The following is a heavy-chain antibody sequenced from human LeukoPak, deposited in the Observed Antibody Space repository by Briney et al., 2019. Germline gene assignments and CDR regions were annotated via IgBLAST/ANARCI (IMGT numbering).Heavy chain of an antibody. Sequence: GESLKISCKGSGYSFTSYWISWVRQMPGKGLEWMGRIDPSDSYTNYSPSFQGHVTISANKSISTAYLQWSSLKASDTAMYYCARRNDIVVVPAAGYNWFDPWGQGTLVTVSS. CDR2: IDPSDSYT. D-gene: IGHD2-2*01. CDR1: GYSFTSYW. J-gene: IGHJ5*02. CDR3: ARRNDIVVVPAAGYNWFDP. V-gene: IGHV5-10-1*01.